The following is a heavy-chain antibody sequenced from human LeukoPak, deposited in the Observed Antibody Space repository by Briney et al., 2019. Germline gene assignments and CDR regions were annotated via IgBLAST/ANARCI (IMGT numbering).Heavy chain of an antibody. D-gene: IGHD1-26*01. CDR1: GGSISSYY. CDR2: IYYSGST. Sequence: SETLSLTCIVSGGSISSYYWSWIRQPPGKGLEWIGYIYYSGSTNYNPSLKSRVTISVDTSKNQFSLKLSSVTAADTAVYYCARDPGSSYFDYWGQGTLVTVSS. J-gene: IGHJ4*02. V-gene: IGHV4-59*12. CDR3: ARDPGSSYFDY.